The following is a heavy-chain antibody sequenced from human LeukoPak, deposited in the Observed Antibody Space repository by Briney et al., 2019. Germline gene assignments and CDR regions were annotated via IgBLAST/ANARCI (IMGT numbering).Heavy chain of an antibody. D-gene: IGHD5-24*01. Sequence: ASVKVSCKASGYTFTGYYMHWVRQAPGQGLEWMGWINPNSGGTNYAQKFQGRVIMTRDTSISTAYMELSRLRSDDTVVYYCARSPRRDGYNLFDYWGQGTLVTVSS. CDR3: ARSPRRDGYNLFDY. CDR2: INPNSGGT. V-gene: IGHV1-2*02. CDR1: GYTFTGYY. J-gene: IGHJ4*02.